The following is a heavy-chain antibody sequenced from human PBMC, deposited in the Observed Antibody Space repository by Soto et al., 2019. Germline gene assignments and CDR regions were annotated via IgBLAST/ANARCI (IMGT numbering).Heavy chain of an antibody. CDR1: GATFSGFA. CDR2: IIPMFGAA. CDR3: ARDATGSFGDFEL. J-gene: IGHJ2*01. V-gene: IGHV1-69*06. D-gene: IGHD3-10*01. Sequence: QVQLVQSGAEVKKPGSSVKASCEASGATFSGFAINWLRQAPGQGPEWMGGIIPMFGAADYAQKFQGRLTITADKSTTTVFMELSRLRSDETAVYYCARDATGSFGDFELWGRGTLVTVSS.